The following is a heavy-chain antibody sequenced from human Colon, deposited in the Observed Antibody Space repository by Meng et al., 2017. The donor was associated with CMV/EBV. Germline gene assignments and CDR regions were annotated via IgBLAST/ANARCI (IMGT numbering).Heavy chain of an antibody. D-gene: IGHD5-18*01. CDR2: IYIRGGT. CDR3: AAQPCYDGYCYFDY. Sequence: QVQLQESGPGLVKPSETLSLTCTVSGVSFSHYYWSWIRQPAGKGPEWIGRIYIRGGTNYNPSLKSRVTMSVDTSKNQFSLKLSSVTAADTAVYYCAAQPCYDGYCYFDYWGQGTLVTVSS. V-gene: IGHV4-4*07. CDR1: GVSFSHYY. J-gene: IGHJ4*02.